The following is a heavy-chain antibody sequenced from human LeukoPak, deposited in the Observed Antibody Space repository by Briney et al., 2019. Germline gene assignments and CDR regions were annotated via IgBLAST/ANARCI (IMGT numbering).Heavy chain of an antibody. CDR2: ISTSGST. J-gene: IGHJ4*02. V-gene: IGHV4-61*02. CDR3: ASQVGYFDY. CDR1: GGSVGSGSYY. Sequence: SQTLSLTCTVSGGSVGSGSYYWSWIRQPAGTGLEWIERISTSGSTNYNPSLKSRVTISRDTSKNQFSLKLSSVTAADTAVYYCASQVGYFDYWGQGTLVTVSS. D-gene: IGHD1-26*01.